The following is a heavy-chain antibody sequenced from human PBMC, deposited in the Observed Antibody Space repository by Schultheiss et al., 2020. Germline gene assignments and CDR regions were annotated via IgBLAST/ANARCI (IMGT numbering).Heavy chain of an antibody. V-gene: IGHV3-23*01. CDR3: ARVHPGDY. CDR2: ISGSGGST. CDR1: GFTFSSYA. J-gene: IGHJ4*02. Sequence: WGSLRLSCAASGFTFSSYAMSWVRQAPGKGLEWVSAISGSGGSTYYADSVKGRFTISRDNSKNTLYLQLNSLTTDDTAIYYCARVHPGDYWGQGTLVTVSS.